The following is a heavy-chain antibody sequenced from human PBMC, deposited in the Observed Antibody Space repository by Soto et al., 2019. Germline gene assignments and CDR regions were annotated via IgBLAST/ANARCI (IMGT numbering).Heavy chain of an antibody. CDR2: ISAYNGNT. Sequence: ASVKVSCKASGYTFTSYGISWVRQAPGQGLEWMGWISAYNGNTNYAQKLQGRVTMTTDTSTSTGYMELRSLRSDDTAVYYCARPNADDYDYIWGSYRPIRYYFDYWGQGTLVTVSS. D-gene: IGHD3-16*02. CDR3: ARPNADDYDYIWGSYRPIRYYFDY. CDR1: GYTFTSYG. V-gene: IGHV1-18*01. J-gene: IGHJ4*02.